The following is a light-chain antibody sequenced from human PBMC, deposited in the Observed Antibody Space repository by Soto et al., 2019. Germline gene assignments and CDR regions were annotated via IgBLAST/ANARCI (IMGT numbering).Light chain of an antibody. CDR2: YDS. V-gene: IGLV3-21*04. Sequence: SYELTQPPSVSVAPGKTGRITCGGNNIGSKSVHWYQQKPGQAPVLVIYYDSDRPSGIPERFSGSNSGNTATLTISRVEAGDEADYYCQVWDSSSDPWVFGGGTKLTVL. CDR1: NIGSKS. CDR3: QVWDSSSDPWV. J-gene: IGLJ3*02.